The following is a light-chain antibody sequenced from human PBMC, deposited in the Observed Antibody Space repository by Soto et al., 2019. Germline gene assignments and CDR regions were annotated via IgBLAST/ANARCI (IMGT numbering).Light chain of an antibody. Sequence: EIVLTQSPATLSLSPGERATLSCRASQSVSSYLAWYQQKPGQAPRLLIYDASNRATGIPARFSGSGSGTDFTLSLSTLEPEDFAVYYCQQRSTWPITFGQGTRLEI. CDR1: QSVSSY. J-gene: IGKJ5*01. V-gene: IGKV3-11*01. CDR2: DAS. CDR3: QQRSTWPIT.